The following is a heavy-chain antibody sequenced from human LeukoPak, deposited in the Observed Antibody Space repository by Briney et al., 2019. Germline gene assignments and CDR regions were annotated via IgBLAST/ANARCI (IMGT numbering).Heavy chain of an antibody. CDR3: AKGYSSSLGFGYYFDY. D-gene: IGHD6-13*01. Sequence: GGSLRLSCAASGFTFSSYGMHWVRQAPGKGLERVAFIRYDGSNKYYADSVKGRFTISRDNSKNTLYLQMNSLRAEDTAVYYCAKGYSSSLGFGYYFDYWGQGTLVTVSS. CDR1: GFTFSSYG. J-gene: IGHJ4*02. V-gene: IGHV3-30*02. CDR2: IRYDGSNK.